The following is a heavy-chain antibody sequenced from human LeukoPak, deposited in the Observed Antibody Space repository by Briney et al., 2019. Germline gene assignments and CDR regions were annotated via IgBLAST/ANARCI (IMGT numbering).Heavy chain of an antibody. CDR1: GYTFTGYY. D-gene: IGHD2-15*01. Sequence: ASVKVSCKAAGYTFTGYYMFWVRQAPGQGLEWMGRINPNSGGTNYAQKFQGRVTMARDTSISTAYMELSRLRSDDTAVYYCARGYCSGGSCYSVENWFDPWGQGTLVTVSS. V-gene: IGHV1-2*06. CDR3: ARGYCSGGSCYSVENWFDP. J-gene: IGHJ5*02. CDR2: INPNSGGT.